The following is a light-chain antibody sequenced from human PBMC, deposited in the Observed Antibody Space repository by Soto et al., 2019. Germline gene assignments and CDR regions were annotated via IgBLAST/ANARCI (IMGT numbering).Light chain of an antibody. Sequence: QSALSQPVSVSGSPGQSITISCTGTSSDVGGFEYVSWYQHQPGKAPKLIIYDVTKRPSGVSNRFSGSKSGNTASLTISGIQAEDEGDYYCGSITRSSTSVFGTGTRSPS. CDR2: DVT. J-gene: IGLJ1*01. V-gene: IGLV2-14*01. CDR1: SSDVGGFEY. CDR3: GSITRSSTSV.